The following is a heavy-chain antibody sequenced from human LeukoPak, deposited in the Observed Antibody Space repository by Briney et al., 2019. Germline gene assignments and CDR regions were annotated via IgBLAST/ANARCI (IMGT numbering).Heavy chain of an antibody. CDR2: IDPVSGGT. CDR1: GYNFIDYY. D-gene: IGHD2-2*01. V-gene: IGHV1-2*02. J-gene: IGHJ4*02. Sequence: ASVKVSCKTSGYNFIDYYIHWVRQAPGQGLEWVGRIDPVSGGTHYAQKFQVRVTMTRDTSISTVYMEMSGLKSDDTALYYCARAAGSYTTSRFHYWGQGTLVTVSS. CDR3: ARAAGSYTTSRFHY.